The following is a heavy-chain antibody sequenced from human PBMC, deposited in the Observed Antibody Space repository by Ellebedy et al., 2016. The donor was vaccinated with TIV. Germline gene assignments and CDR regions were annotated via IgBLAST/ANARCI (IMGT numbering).Heavy chain of an antibody. CDR1: GFTFSNYW. V-gene: IGHV3-7*03. J-gene: IGHJ4*02. D-gene: IGHD5-12*01. Sequence: GESLKISCAASGFTFSNYWMTWVRQAPGKGLEWVANMKQDGREEYYVDSVKGRFIISRDNAKNSLYLQMNSLRAEDTAVYYCARDLGHSGYDLFVSWGQGTLVTVSA. CDR3: ARDLGHSGYDLFVS. CDR2: MKQDGREE.